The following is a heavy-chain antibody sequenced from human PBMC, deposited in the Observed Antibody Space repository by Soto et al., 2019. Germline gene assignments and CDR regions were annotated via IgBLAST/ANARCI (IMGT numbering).Heavy chain of an antibody. CDR1: GFTFSSYW. J-gene: IGHJ6*02. D-gene: IGHD3-10*01. Sequence: GGSLRLSCAASGFTFSSYWMSWVRQAPGKGLEWVANIKQDGSEKYYVDSVKGRFTISRDNAKNSLYLQMNSLRAEDTAVYYCARESIWFGRSKYGMDVWGQGTTVTVSS. CDR3: ARESIWFGRSKYGMDV. CDR2: IKQDGSEK. V-gene: IGHV3-7*01.